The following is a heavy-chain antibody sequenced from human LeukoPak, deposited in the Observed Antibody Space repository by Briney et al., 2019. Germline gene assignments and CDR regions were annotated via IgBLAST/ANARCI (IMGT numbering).Heavy chain of an antibody. V-gene: IGHV1-18*01. J-gene: IGHJ4*02. CDR1: GYTFTNYG. CDR3: ASGYYYGSGSLDY. D-gene: IGHD3-10*01. CDR2: ISAYNGNT. Sequence: RWASVKVSCKASGYTFTNYGISWVRQAPGQGLEWMGWISAYNGNTHYAQNLQGRVTMTTDTSTSTAYMELKSLRSDDTAVYYCASGYYYGSGSLDYWGQGTLVTVSS.